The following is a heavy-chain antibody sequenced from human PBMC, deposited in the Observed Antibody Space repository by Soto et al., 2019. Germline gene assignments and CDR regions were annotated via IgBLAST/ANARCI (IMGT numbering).Heavy chain of an antibody. CDR1: GFTFSSYW. CDR3: ARARWSTTWYDY. J-gene: IGHJ4*02. Sequence: GGSLRLSCAASGFTFSSYWMHWVRQAPGKGLVWVSRINSDGSRTSYADSVKGRFTISRDNAKNTLYLQMNSLRGEDTAVYYCARARWSTTWYDYWGQGTLVTVSS. CDR2: INSDGSRT. V-gene: IGHV3-74*01. D-gene: IGHD6-13*01.